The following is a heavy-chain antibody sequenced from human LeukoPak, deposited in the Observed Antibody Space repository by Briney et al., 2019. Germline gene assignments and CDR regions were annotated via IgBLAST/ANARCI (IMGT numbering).Heavy chain of an antibody. Sequence: ASVKVSCKASGYTFTGYYMHWMRQAPGQGLEWMGWINPNSGGTNYAQKFQGRVTMTRDTSISTAYMEPSRLRSDDTAVFYCARVYCSSTSCYNYYYYYYMDVWGKGTTVTVSS. CDR3: ARVYCSSTSCYNYYYYYYMDV. D-gene: IGHD2-2*02. CDR1: GYTFTGYY. J-gene: IGHJ6*03. CDR2: INPNSGGT. V-gene: IGHV1-2*02.